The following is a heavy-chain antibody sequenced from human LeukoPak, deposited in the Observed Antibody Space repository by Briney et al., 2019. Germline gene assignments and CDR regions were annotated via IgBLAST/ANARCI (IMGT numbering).Heavy chain of an antibody. CDR3: ARNGGNSDYDY. V-gene: IGHV4-4*02. CDR1: GGSISSSSSIC. CDR2: IYHNGAT. J-gene: IGHJ4*02. D-gene: IGHD4-23*01. Sequence: PSETLSLTCAVSGGSISSSSSICWTWVRQPPGEGLEWIGEIYHNGATNCNPSLKSRVTMLLDKSKNQFFLKLNSVTAADTAVYYCARNGGNSDYDYWGQGTLVTVSA.